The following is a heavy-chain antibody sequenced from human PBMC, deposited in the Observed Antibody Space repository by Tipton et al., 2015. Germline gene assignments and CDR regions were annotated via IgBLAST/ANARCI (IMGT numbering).Heavy chain of an antibody. D-gene: IGHD4-23*01. CDR1: AYSISSDYY. V-gene: IGHV4-38-2*01. Sequence: GLVKPSETLSLTCAVSAYSISSDYYWGWIRQPPGKGLEWIGSISHSGNTNYNPSLKSRVTISVDTSKTQFSLKMSSVTASDTAVYYCARARGRHGGLFDSWGQGILVTVSS. CDR3: ARARGRHGGLFDS. CDR2: ISHSGNT. J-gene: IGHJ4*02.